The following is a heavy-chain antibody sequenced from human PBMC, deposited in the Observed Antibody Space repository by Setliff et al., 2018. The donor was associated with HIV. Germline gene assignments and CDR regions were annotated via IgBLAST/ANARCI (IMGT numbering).Heavy chain of an antibody. CDR2: INHSGST. CDR3: ARARTYCSGGGCYSGYFDY. D-gene: IGHD2-15*01. J-gene: IGHJ4*02. V-gene: IGHV4-34*01. Sequence: PSETLSLTCAVYGGSFSGYYWSWIRQPPGKGLEWIGEINHSGSTNYNPSLKSRVTISVDTSKNQFSLKLSSVTAADTAVYYCARARTYCSGGGCYSGYFDYWGQGTLVTVSS. CDR1: GGSFSGYY.